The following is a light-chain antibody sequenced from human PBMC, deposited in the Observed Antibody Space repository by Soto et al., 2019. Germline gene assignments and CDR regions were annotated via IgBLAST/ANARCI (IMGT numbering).Light chain of an antibody. Sequence: EIVLTQSPATLSLSPGERATLSCRASQSVSRYLVWYQQKPGQAPRLLIYDVSNRATGIPARFSGSGSGTDFTLTISSLEPEDFAVYYCQQRSNWPLTFGGGTKVEIK. V-gene: IGKV3-11*01. CDR3: QQRSNWPLT. CDR2: DVS. J-gene: IGKJ4*01. CDR1: QSVSRY.